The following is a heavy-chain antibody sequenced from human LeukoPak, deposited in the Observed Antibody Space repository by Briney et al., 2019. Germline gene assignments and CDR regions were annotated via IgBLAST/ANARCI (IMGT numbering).Heavy chain of an antibody. CDR1: GGTSSSYA. CDR3: ARDDPPTQYYYDSSGYP. J-gene: IGHJ5*02. D-gene: IGHD3-22*01. CDR2: IIPIFGTA. Sequence: AASVKVSCKASGGTSSSYAISWVRQAPGQGLEWMGGIIPIFGTANYAQKFQGRVTITADESTSTAYMELSSLRSEDTAVYYCARDDPPTQYYYDSSGYPWGQGTLVTVSS. V-gene: IGHV1-69*13.